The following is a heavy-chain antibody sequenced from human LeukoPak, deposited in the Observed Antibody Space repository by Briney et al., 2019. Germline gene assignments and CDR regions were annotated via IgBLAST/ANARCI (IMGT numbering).Heavy chain of an antibody. CDR1: GFTSTSYA. D-gene: IGHD3-22*01. V-gene: IGHV3-30-3*01. Sequence: GPSLRLSCAASGFTSTSYAMHWVRQAPGRGLELVPVISDDGSDKTYAESVKGRFTTPRNNSKTTQNLQMKRTRPEHTTLYCCARKVAGCGYPFDYWGQGTLVTVSP. CDR3: ARKVAGCGYPFDY. CDR2: ISDDGSDK. J-gene: IGHJ4*02.